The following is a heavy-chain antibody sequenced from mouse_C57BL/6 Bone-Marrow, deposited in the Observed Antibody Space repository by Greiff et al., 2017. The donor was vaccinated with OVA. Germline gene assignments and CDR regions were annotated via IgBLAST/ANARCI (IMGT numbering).Heavy chain of an antibody. CDR2: IWWDDDK. V-gene: IGHV8-8*01. D-gene: IGHD1-1*01. Sequence: QVTLKVSGPGILQPSQTLSLTCSFSGFSLSTFGMGVGWIRQPSGKGLEWLAHIWWDDDKYYNPALKSRLTTSKDTSKNQVFLQIANVDTADTATYYCARRRAYYYGNWYFDVWGTGTTVTVSS. CDR1: GFSLSTFGMG. CDR3: ARRRAYYYGNWYFDV. J-gene: IGHJ1*03.